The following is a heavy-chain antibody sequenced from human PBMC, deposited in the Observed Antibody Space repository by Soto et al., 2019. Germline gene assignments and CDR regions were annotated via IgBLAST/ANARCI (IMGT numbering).Heavy chain of an antibody. CDR2: IYPSDSNT. CDR1: GYSFASYW. V-gene: IGHV5-51*01. Sequence: GESLKISCKGSGYSFASYWIVWVRQMPGKGLEWLGIIYPSDSNTKYSPSFQGHVTISADKSISSAYLQWSSLRASDTATYYCARQESYDYGDYWGPGTLVTVSS. D-gene: IGHD4-17*01. J-gene: IGHJ4*02. CDR3: ARQESYDYGDY.